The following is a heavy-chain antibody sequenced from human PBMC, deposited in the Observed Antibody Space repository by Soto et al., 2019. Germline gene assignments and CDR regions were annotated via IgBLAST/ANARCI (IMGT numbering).Heavy chain of an antibody. CDR3: TTDSYITSIIVRFDY. Sequence: PGGSLRLSCAASGFPFSNAWINWVRTAPGKGLGWVGRVKGKNDGGTTDFAAPVKGRFAISRDDSKNMVYLEMNSLQTEDTAIYYCTTDSYITSIIVRFDYWGHRTLVTVSS. D-gene: IGHD3-22*01. CDR1: GFPFSNAW. V-gene: IGHV3-15*07. J-gene: IGHJ4*01. CDR2: VKGKNDGGTT.